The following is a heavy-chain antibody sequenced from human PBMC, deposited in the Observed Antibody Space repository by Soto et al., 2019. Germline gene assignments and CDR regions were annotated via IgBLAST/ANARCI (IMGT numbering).Heavy chain of an antibody. D-gene: IGHD2-2*01. CDR3: ARGQDIVVVPAAMPRGIWADYFDY. Sequence: QVQLVQSGAEVKKPGASVKVSCKASGYTFTSYGISWVRQAPGQGLEWMGWISAYNGNTNYAQQLQGRVTMTTDTSTSTAYMELRSLRSDDTAVYYFARGQDIVVVPAAMPRGIWADYFDYWGQGTLVTVSS. J-gene: IGHJ4*02. CDR2: ISAYNGNT. V-gene: IGHV1-18*01. CDR1: GYTFTSYG.